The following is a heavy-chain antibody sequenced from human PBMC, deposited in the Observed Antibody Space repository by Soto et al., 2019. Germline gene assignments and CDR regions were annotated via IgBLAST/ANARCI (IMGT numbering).Heavy chain of an antibody. V-gene: IGHV4-59*01. D-gene: IGHD3-22*01. CDR2: IYYSGST. J-gene: IGHJ4*02. CDR1: GGSISSYY. Sequence: SETLSLTCTVSGGSISSYYWSWIRQPPGKGLEWIGYIYYSGSTNYNPSLKSRVTISVDTSKNQFSLKLSSVTAADTAVYYCARANYYDSSGYYFDYWGRGTLVTVSS. CDR3: ARANYYDSSGYYFDY.